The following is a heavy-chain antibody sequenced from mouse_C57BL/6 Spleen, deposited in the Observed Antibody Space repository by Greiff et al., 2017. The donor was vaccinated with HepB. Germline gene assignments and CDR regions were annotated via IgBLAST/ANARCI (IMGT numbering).Heavy chain of an antibody. D-gene: IGHD2-12*01. CDR2: INPSSGYT. J-gene: IGHJ4*01. CDR3: ARYDDSYAMDH. Sequence: QVQLQQSGAELARPGASVKMSCKASGYTFTSYTMHWVKQRPGKGLEWIGYINPSSGYTKYNQKFKDKATLTADKSSSPAYMQLSSLTSADSSFYCGARYDDSYAMDHWGQGTPVTVSS. CDR1: GYTFTSYT. V-gene: IGHV1-4*01.